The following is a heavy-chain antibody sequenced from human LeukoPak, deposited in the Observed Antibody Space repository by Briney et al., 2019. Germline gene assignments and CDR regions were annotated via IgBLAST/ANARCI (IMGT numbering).Heavy chain of an antibody. CDR3: ARGRDCSGGSCYHALLDY. CDR1: GGTFSSYA. J-gene: IGHJ4*02. CDR2: IIPIFGTT. D-gene: IGHD2-15*01. V-gene: IGHV1-69*05. Sequence: SVKVSCKASGGTFSSYAISWVRQAPGQGLEWMGGIIPIFGTTNYAQKFQGRVTITTDESTSTAYMELSSLRSEDTAVYYCARGRDCSGGSCYHALLDYWGQGTLDTVSS.